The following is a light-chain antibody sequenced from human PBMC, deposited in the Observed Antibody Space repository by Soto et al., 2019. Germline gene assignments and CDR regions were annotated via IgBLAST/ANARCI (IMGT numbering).Light chain of an antibody. CDR1: ASTIGRNY. Sequence: QSVLTQSPSASGTPGQRVTISCSGSASTIGRNYVYWYQQLPGTAPKLLIYRNSQRPSGVPDRFSGSKSGTSASLDISGRRSEYEADYYCAAWEDNLSGLYVLGAGTKFTVL. J-gene: IGLJ1*01. V-gene: IGLV1-47*01. CDR2: RNS. CDR3: AAWEDNLSGLYV.